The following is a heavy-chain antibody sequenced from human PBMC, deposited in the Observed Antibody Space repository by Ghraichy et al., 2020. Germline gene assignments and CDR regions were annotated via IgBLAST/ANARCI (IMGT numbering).Heavy chain of an antibody. Sequence: SETLSLTCAVYGGSFSGYYWSWIRQPPGKGLEWIGEINHSGSTNYNPSLKSRVTISVDTSKNQFSLKLSSVTAADTAVYYCAKGRYSNYLGGWFDPWGQGTLVTVSS. CDR3: AKGRYSNYLGGWFDP. J-gene: IGHJ5*02. CDR1: GGSFSGYY. D-gene: IGHD4-11*01. V-gene: IGHV4-34*01. CDR2: INHSGST.